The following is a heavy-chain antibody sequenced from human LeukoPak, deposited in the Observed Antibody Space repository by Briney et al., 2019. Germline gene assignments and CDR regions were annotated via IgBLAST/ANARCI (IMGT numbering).Heavy chain of an antibody. CDR3: ARGGGVYVCDY. CDR2: IYCSGST. J-gene: IGHJ4*02. CDR1: GGSISSYY. Sequence: SETLSLTCTVSGGSISSYYWSWIRKPRGKGLEWIGYIYCSGSTSYNPSLQSRVTISGDTSKNKFSLKLSSVTAADTAVYYCARGGGVYVCDYWGQGTVVTVSS. V-gene: IGHV4-59*01. D-gene: IGHD5/OR15-5a*01.